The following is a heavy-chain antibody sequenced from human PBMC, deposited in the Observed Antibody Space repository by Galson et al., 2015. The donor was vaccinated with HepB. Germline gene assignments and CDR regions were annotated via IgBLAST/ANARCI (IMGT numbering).Heavy chain of an antibody. CDR2: IRSSSSTI. CDR1: GFTFSSYG. Sequence: SLRLSCAASGFTFSSYGMNWVRQAPGKGLEWVSYIRSSSSTIYYADSVKGRFTVSRDNGENSLYLRMNSLRAEDTAVYYCARGRCSSSDIRACGTYDYCYQYIDVWGKGTTVTVSS. J-gene: IGHJ6*03. CDR3: ARGRCSSSDIRACGTYDYCYQYIDV. V-gene: IGHV3-48*01. D-gene: IGHD2-2*01.